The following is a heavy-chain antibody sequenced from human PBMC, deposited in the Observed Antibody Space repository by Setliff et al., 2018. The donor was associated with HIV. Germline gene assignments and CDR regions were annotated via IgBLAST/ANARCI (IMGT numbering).Heavy chain of an antibody. CDR2: INHSGST. D-gene: IGHD3-3*01. CDR1: GGSFSGYY. V-gene: IGHV4-34*01. J-gene: IGHJ5*02. CDR3: ARDFNFWSGYYTQSWFDA. Sequence: KTSETLSLTCAVYGGSFSGYYWSWIRQPPGKGLEWIGEINHSGSTNYNPSLKSRVTILVDTSKNQFSLSLTSVTAADTAVYYCARDFNFWSGYYTQSWFDAWGQGTLVTVSS.